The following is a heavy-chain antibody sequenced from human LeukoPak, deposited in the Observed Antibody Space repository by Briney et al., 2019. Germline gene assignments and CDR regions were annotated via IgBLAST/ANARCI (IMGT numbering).Heavy chain of an antibody. J-gene: IGHJ3*02. CDR3: ARDKDFVVVVPATDAFDI. V-gene: IGHV1-2*02. CDR1: GYTFTNYY. CDR2: INPHSGGT. D-gene: IGHD2-15*01. Sequence: ASVKVSCKASGYTFTNYYIHWVRQAPGQGLEWMGRINPHSGGTNYAQKSQGGVTMTRDTSISTAYMELSSLRSDDTAVYYCARDKDFVVVVPATDAFDIWGQGTMVTVSS.